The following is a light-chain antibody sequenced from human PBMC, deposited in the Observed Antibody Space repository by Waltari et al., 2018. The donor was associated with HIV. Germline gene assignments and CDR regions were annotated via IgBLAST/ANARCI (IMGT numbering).Light chain of an antibody. Sequence: EIVLTHPPGTQSLFAGVRATLSCRASQTVSNRYLAWYQQKPGQAPRLLIYGASTRATGIPDRFSGSGSGTDFTLTISRLEPEDFAVYYCRTGVTFGPGTKVDIK. CDR2: GAS. J-gene: IGKJ3*01. CDR1: QTVSNRY. V-gene: IGKV3-20*01. CDR3: RTGVT.